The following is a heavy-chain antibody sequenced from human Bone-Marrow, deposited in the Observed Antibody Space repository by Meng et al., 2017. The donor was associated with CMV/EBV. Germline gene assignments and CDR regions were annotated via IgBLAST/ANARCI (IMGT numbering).Heavy chain of an antibody. CDR2: INHRGTT. D-gene: IGHD6-6*01. CDR1: GGSISSSSYY. J-gene: IGHJ4*02. V-gene: IGHV4-39*07. Sequence: GSLRLSCTVSGGSISSSSYYWTWIRQPPGKGPEWIGEINHRGTTNYNPSLKRRVTISVDTSKNQISLRMRSVTAADTAVYYCARPANAYSSSSFFEYWGQGTLVTVSS. CDR3: ARPANAYSSSSFFEY.